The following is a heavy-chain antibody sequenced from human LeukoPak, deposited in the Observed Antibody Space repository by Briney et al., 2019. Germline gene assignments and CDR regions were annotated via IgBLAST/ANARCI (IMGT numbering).Heavy chain of an antibody. V-gene: IGHV1-69*04. CDR1: GGTFSSYA. J-gene: IGHJ4*02. CDR2: IIPILGIA. Sequence: VASVKVSCKASGGTFSSYAISWVRQAPGQGLEWMGRIIPILGIANYAQKFQGRVTITADKSTSTAYMELSSLRSEDTAVYYCATASITISGVVIAKLDYWGQGTLVTVSS. CDR3: ATASITISGVVIAKLDY. D-gene: IGHD3-3*01.